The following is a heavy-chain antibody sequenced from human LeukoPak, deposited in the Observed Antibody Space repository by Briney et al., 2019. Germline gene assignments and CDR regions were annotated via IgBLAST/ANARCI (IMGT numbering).Heavy chain of an antibody. D-gene: IGHD6-13*01. Sequence: SETLSLTCTVSGGSISSSSYYWGWIRQPPGKGLEWIGSIYYSGSTYYNPCLKSRVTISVDTSKNQFSLKLSSVTAADTAVYYCARADSSSRLKYLSNWFDPWGQGTLVTVSS. CDR2: IYYSGST. J-gene: IGHJ5*02. CDR3: ARADSSSRLKYLSNWFDP. V-gene: IGHV4-39*07. CDR1: GGSISSSSYY.